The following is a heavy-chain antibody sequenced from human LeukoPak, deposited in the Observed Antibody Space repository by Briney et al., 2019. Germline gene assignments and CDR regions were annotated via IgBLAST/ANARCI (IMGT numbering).Heavy chain of an antibody. CDR3: ARSAYYYYDSSGFRDY. D-gene: IGHD3-22*01. V-gene: IGHV3-21*01. J-gene: IGHJ4*02. Sequence: PGGSLRLSCAASGFTFTSYTMNWVRQAPGKGLEWVSSISSSTTYIYYADSVKGRFTISRDPAKNSLYLQMNSLRAEDTAVYYCARSAYYYYDSSGFRDYWGQGTLVTVSS. CDR1: GFTFTSYT. CDR2: ISSSTTYI.